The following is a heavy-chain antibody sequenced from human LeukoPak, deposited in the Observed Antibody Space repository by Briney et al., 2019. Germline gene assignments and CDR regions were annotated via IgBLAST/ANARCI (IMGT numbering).Heavy chain of an antibody. CDR1: GFTFSSYW. J-gene: IGHJ4*02. Sequence: GGSLRLSCAASGFTFSSYWMHWVRQAPGKGLVWVSRINSDGSSTNYADSVKGRFTISRDNAKNTLYLQMNSLRAEDTAVYYWAKDPTDFDSSGQTYFDYWGQGTLVTVSS. V-gene: IGHV3-74*01. CDR3: AKDPTDFDSSGQTYFDY. CDR2: INSDGSST. D-gene: IGHD3-22*01.